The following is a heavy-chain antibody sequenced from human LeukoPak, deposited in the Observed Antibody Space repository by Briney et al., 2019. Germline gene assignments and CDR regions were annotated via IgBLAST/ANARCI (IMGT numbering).Heavy chain of an antibody. D-gene: IGHD3-16*01. Sequence: SETLSLTCTVSGGSISTYYWSWIRQPPGKGLEWIGYIYYTGSTNYNPSLKSRVTISVDTSKNQLSLKLSAVTAADTAVYYCARRRGSGIDYWGQGTLVTVSS. V-gene: IGHV4-59*08. CDR2: IYYTGST. CDR3: ARRRGSGIDY. J-gene: IGHJ4*02. CDR1: GGSISTYY.